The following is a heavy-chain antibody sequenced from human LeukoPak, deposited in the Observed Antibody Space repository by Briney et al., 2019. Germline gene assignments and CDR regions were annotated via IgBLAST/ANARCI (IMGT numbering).Heavy chain of an antibody. V-gene: IGHV4-34*01. Sequence: SETLSLTCAVYGGSFSGYYWSWIRQPPGEGLEWIGEINHSGSTNYNPSLKSRVTISVDTSKNQFSLKLSSVTAVDTAVYYCARGNPGIAARGYFQHWGQGTLVTVSS. D-gene: IGHD6-13*01. CDR2: INHSGST. CDR1: GGSFSGYY. CDR3: ARGNPGIAARGYFQH. J-gene: IGHJ1*01.